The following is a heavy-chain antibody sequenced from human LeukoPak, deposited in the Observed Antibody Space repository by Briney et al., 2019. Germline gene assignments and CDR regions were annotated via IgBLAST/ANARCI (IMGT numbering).Heavy chain of an antibody. CDR2: INTNTGSP. CDR3: ARVRGYSGYDVGY. J-gene: IGHJ4*02. Sequence: ASVKVSCKAPGYTFTSYTMNWVRQAPGQGLEWMGWINTNTGSPTYAQGFTGRFVFSLDTSVSTAYLQISRLKAADTAVYYCARVRGYSGYDVGYWGQGTLVTVSS. CDR1: GYTFTSYT. D-gene: IGHD5-12*01. V-gene: IGHV7-4-1*02.